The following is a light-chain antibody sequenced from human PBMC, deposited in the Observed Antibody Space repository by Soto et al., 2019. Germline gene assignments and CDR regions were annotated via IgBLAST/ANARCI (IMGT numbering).Light chain of an antibody. Sequence: IQLTQTPSFLSASVGDRVTITCRASQSISTYLNWYQQKPGKAPKLLIYAASNLQSGVPSRFSGSASGTDFTLTISSLQPEDFATYYCQQSYRIPPRTFGQGTKVDVK. V-gene: IGKV1-39*01. CDR1: QSISTY. J-gene: IGKJ1*01. CDR3: QQSYRIPPRT. CDR2: AAS.